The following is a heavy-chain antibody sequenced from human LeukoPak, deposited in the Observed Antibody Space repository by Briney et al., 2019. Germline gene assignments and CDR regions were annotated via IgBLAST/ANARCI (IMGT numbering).Heavy chain of an antibody. J-gene: IGHJ4*02. CDR2: ISHSGST. CDR3: ARRHYSDSGTYTLDY. Sequence: SETLSLTCAVYGEFFSGFYWTWIRQPPGRRLEWIGEISHSGSTNYNPSRKSRVTISVDTSKNQFSLRLSSATAADTAVYYCARRHYSDSGTYTLDYWGQGTLVTVSS. V-gene: IGHV4-34*01. CDR1: GEFFSGFY. D-gene: IGHD3-10*01.